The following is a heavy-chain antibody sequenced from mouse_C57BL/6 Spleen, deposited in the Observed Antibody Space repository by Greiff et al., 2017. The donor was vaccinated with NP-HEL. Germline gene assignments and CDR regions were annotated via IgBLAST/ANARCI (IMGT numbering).Heavy chain of an antibody. Sequence: QVQLQQPGAELVKPGASVKLSCKASGYTFTSYWMQWVKQRPGQGLEWIGEIDPSDSYTNYNQKFKGKATLTVDTSSSTAYMQLSSLTSEDSAVYYCARRGDYYGSSYGWYFDVWGTGTTVTVSS. CDR3: ARRGDYYGSSYGWYFDV. CDR2: IDPSDSYT. J-gene: IGHJ1*03. V-gene: IGHV1-50*01. CDR1: GYTFTSYW. D-gene: IGHD1-1*01.